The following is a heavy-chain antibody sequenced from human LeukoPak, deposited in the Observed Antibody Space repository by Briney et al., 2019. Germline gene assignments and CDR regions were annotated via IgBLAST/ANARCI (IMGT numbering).Heavy chain of an antibody. CDR2: IRGKAYGGTT. Sequence: GGSLRLSCTASGFTFGDYAMSWFRQAPGRGLEWVGFIRGKAYGGTTEYAASVKGRFTISRDDSKSIAYLQMNSLKTEDTAVYYCTSFFLGPDSSGYRYNWFDPWGQGTLVTVSS. CDR1: GFTFGDYA. D-gene: IGHD3-22*01. V-gene: IGHV3-49*03. J-gene: IGHJ5*02. CDR3: TSFFLGPDSSGYRYNWFDP.